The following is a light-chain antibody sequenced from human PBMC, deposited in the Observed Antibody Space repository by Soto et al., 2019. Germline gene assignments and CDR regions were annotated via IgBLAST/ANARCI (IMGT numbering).Light chain of an antibody. CDR2: DDN. J-gene: IGLJ2*01. V-gene: IGLV1-51*01. CDR1: SSNIGDNY. Sequence: QFVLTQPPSVSAAPGEKVTISCSGSSSNIGDNYVSWYQQFPRTAPKLLIYDDNKRPSGIPDRFSGSKSGTSATLGITGLQTGDEAAYYCATWDSSLNVVLFGGGTKLTVL. CDR3: ATWDSSLNVVL.